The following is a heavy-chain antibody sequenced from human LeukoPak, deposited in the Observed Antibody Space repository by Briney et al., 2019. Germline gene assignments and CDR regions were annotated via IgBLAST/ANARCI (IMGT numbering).Heavy chain of an antibody. CDR3: AREGITMIKVPVAFDI. Sequence: NSSETLSLTCTVSGYSISSGYYWGWIRQPPGKGLEWIGSIYHSGSTYYNPSLKSRVTISVDTSKNQFSLKLSSVTAADTAVYYCAREGITMIKVPVAFDIWGQGTMVTVSS. V-gene: IGHV4-38-2*02. D-gene: IGHD3-22*01. J-gene: IGHJ3*02. CDR1: GYSISSGYY. CDR2: IYHSGST.